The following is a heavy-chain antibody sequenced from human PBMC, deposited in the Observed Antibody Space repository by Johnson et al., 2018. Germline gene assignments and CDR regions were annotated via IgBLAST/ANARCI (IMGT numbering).Heavy chain of an antibody. D-gene: IGHD5-24*01. J-gene: IGHJ6*03. CDR1: GFAFIRYD. CDR3: AKDYFVEMAPTGVFYMDV. Sequence: QVQLQESGGGVVQPGRSLRLSCAASGFAFIRYDMHWVRQAPGKGLEWVAVISYDGRNKYYADSVKGRFTISRDNSKNMLSLQMNRLRAEDTGVSYCAKDYFVEMAPTGVFYMDVWGKGTTVTVSS. CDR2: ISYDGRNK. V-gene: IGHV3-30*18.